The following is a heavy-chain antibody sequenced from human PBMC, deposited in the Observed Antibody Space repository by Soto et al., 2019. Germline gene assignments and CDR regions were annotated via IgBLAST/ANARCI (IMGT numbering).Heavy chain of an antibody. CDR1: CYSIRSDYY. V-gene: IGHV4-38-2*01. D-gene: IGHD2-2*01. Sequence: PSETLSLTCAVSCYSIRSDYYWGWIRQPPGKGLEWIGSIYQSGTAYYNPSLKSRVTISVDTSKNEFSLKVSSVTAADTAVYYCARVTGSKGYFDYWGQGTLVTVSS. J-gene: IGHJ4*02. CDR3: ARVTGSKGYFDY. CDR2: IYQSGTA.